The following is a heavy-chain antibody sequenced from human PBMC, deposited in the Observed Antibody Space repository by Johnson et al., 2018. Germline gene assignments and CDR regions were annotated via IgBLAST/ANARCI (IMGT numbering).Heavy chain of an antibody. V-gene: IGHV3-9*01. CDR1: GFTFDDYA. CDR2: ISWNSGRK. D-gene: IGHD3-22*01. J-gene: IGHJ3*02. CDR3: AKDVTYNYASGAFDI. Sequence: VQLVESGGGLVQPGRSLRLSCAASGFTFDDYAMHWVRQAPGKGLEWVSGISWNSGRKGYADSVKGRFTSYRDNAKNSQYLKMNSLRAEDTAWYFCAKDVTYNYASGAFDIWGQGTMVTVSS.